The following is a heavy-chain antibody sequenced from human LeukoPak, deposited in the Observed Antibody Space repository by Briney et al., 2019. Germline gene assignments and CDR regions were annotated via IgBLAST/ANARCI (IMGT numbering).Heavy chain of an antibody. J-gene: IGHJ4*02. CDR3: VRDWGYDSSGYWQKYFDN. D-gene: IGHD3-22*01. V-gene: IGHV3-74*01. CDR2: INSDGSST. CDR1: VFTFSSYW. Sequence: GGSLRLSCAASVFTFSSYWMHWVRQAPGKGLVWVSRINSDGSSTSYADSVKGRFIISRDNAKNTVSLQMNSLRAEDTAVYYCVRDWGYDSSGYWQKYFDNWGQGTLVTVSS.